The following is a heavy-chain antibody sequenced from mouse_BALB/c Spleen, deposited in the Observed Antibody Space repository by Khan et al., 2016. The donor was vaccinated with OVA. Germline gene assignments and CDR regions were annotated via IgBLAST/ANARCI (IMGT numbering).Heavy chain of an antibody. V-gene: IGHV5-6-3*01. D-gene: IGHD2-1*01. CDR3: ARVGIIYYGNYAYYFDY. J-gene: IGHJ2*01. Sequence: EVELVESGGGLVQPGGSLKLSCAASGFTFSSYGMSWVRQTPDKRLELVATININVGSTYYPDSVKGRFTISRDNAKNTLYLQMSSLKSEDTAMYYCARVGIIYYGNYAYYFDYWGQGTTLTVSS. CDR1: GFTFSSYG. CDR2: ININVGST.